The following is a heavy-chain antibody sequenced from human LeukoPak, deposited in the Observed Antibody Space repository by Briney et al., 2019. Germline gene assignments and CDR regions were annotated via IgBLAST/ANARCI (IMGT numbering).Heavy chain of an antibody. V-gene: IGHV3-69-1*02. Sequence: PGGSLRLSCSASGFTFSDYDMSWVRLAPGKGLEWVSSISGLFTHIYYGDSVKGRFTISRDNAKNTVYLQMNSLGVEDTAIYYCGRAFPPLRTSSAGDSWGQGILVTVSS. D-gene: IGHD6-25*01. CDR3: GRAFPPLRTSSAGDS. CDR2: ISGLFTHI. J-gene: IGHJ5*01. CDR1: GFTFSDYD.